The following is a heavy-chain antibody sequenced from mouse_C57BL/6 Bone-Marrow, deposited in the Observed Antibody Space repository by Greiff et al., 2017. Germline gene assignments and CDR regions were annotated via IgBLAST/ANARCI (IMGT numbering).Heavy chain of an antibody. CDR3: AKGLLSPFAY. Sequence: QVQLQQPGAELVMPGASVKLSCKASGYTFTSYWMHWVKQRPGQGLEWIGEIDPSDSYTNYNQKFKGKSTLTVDKSSSTAYMQLSGLTSEDSAVYYCAKGLLSPFAYWGQGTLVTVSA. D-gene: IGHD2-3*01. CDR2: IDPSDSYT. V-gene: IGHV1-69*01. CDR1: GYTFTSYW. J-gene: IGHJ3*01.